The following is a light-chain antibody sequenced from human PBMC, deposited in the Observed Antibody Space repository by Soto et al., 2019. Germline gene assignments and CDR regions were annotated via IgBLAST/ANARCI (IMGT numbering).Light chain of an antibody. CDR3: QTWSTDIRV. J-gene: IGLJ3*02. CDR1: SGHNSYA. CDR2: VNSDGSH. V-gene: IGLV4-69*01. Sequence: QLVLTQSPSASASLGASVKLTCTLSSGHNSYAIAWHQQQLEKGPRYLMKVNSDGSHSKGDGIPERFSGSSSGAERCLTISSLQSEDEADYYCQTWSTDIRVFGGGTKLTVL.